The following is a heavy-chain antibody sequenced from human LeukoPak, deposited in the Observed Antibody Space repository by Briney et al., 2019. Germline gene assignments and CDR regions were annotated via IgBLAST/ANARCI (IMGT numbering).Heavy chain of an antibody. CDR2: ISWNSGSI. J-gene: IGHJ3*02. V-gene: IGHV3-9*03. D-gene: IGHD1-26*01. CDR1: GFTFDDYA. Sequence: GGSLRPSCAASGFTFDDYAMHWVRQAPGKGLEWVSGISWNSGSIGYADSVKGRFTISRDNAKNSLYLQMNSLRAEDMALYYCAKDYGSGSGTFDAFDIWGQGTMVTVSS. CDR3: AKDYGSGSGTFDAFDI.